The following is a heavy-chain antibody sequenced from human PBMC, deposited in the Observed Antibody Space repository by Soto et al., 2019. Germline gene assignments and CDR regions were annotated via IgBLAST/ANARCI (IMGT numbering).Heavy chain of an antibody. CDR3: AKSGGVVVVVAATGFLDY. V-gene: IGHV3-23*01. Sequence: GGSLRLSSAASGFTFSGYAMSWARQAPGKGLEWVSAISGSGGSTYYADSVKGRFTISRDNSKNTLYLQMNSLRAEDTAVYYCAKSGGVVVVVAATGFLDYWGQGT. CDR2: ISGSGGST. D-gene: IGHD2-15*01. CDR1: GFTFSGYA. J-gene: IGHJ4*02.